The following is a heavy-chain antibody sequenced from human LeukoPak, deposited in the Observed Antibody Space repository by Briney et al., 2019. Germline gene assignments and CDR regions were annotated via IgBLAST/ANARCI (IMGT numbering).Heavy chain of an antibody. CDR2: IYPGDSDT. CDR3: ASGFYYDSSGYLGPHY. V-gene: IGHV5-51*01. Sequence: GESLKISCKGSGYSFTSYWIGWVRQMSGKGLEWMGIIYPGDSDTRYSPSFQGQVTISADKSISTAYLQWSSLKASDTAMYYCASGFYYDSSGYLGPHYWGQGTLVTVSS. D-gene: IGHD3-22*01. CDR1: GYSFTSYW. J-gene: IGHJ4*02.